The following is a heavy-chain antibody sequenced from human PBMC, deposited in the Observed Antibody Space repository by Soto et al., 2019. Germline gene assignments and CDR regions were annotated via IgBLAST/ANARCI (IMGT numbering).Heavy chain of an antibody. CDR2: VWYDGSNK. D-gene: IGHD6-19*01. CDR1: GFTFSSYG. V-gene: IGHV3-33*01. CDR3: ARDHHSSGWYPGSERSPRRPVYYYGMDV. J-gene: IGHJ6*02. Sequence: PGGSLRLSCAASGFTFSSYGMHWVRQAPGKGLEWVAVVWYDGSNKYYADSVKGRFTISRDNSKNTLYLQMNSLRAEDTAVYYCARDHHSSGWYPGSERSPRRPVYYYGMDVWGQGTTVTVSS.